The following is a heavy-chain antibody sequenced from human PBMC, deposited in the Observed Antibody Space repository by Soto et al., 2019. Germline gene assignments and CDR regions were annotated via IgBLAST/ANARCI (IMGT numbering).Heavy chain of an antibody. D-gene: IGHD3-16*01. CDR3: AKCDNDYVWGSVHY. CDR1: GFTFSSYA. J-gene: IGHJ4*02. CDR2: ISGSGGST. Sequence: EVQLLESGGGLVQPGGSLRLSCAASGFTFSSYAMSWVRQAPGKGLEWVSAISGSGGSTYYADSVKGRFTISRDNSKNTLYLQMNSLRAEDTAVYYWAKCDNDYVWGSVHYWGQGTLVTVSS. V-gene: IGHV3-23*01.